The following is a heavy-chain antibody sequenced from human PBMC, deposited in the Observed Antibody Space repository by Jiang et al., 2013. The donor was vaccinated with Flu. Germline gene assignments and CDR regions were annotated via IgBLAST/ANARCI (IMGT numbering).Heavy chain of an antibody. CDR2: TYYRSKWYN. CDR3: ARVEGIVVVPAAQNWFDP. Sequence: QTLSLTCAISGDSVSSNSAAWNWIRQSPSRGLEWLGRTYYRSKWYNDYAVSVKSRITINPDTSKNQFSLQLNSVTPEDTAVYYCARVEGIVVVPAAQNWFDPWGQGTLVTVSS. V-gene: IGHV6-1*01. CDR1: GDSVSSNSAA. D-gene: IGHD2-2*01. J-gene: IGHJ5*02.